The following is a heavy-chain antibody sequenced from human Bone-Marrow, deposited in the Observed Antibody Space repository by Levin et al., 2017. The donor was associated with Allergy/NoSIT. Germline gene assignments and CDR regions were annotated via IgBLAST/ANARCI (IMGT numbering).Heavy chain of an antibody. CDR3: ARGGMVRGVIIMPNY. CDR2: ISYDGGNK. D-gene: IGHD3-10*01. CDR1: GFTFSSYA. Sequence: LSLTCAASGFTFSSYAMHWVRQAPGKGLEWVAVISYDGGNKYYADSVKGRFTISRDNSKNTLYLQMNSLRAEDTAEYYCARGGMVRGVIIMPNYWGQGTLVTVSS. J-gene: IGHJ4*02. V-gene: IGHV3-30-3*01.